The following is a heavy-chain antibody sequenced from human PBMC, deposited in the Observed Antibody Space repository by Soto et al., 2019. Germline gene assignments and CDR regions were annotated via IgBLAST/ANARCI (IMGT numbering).Heavy chain of an antibody. J-gene: IGHJ4*02. CDR3: ARVRIVGAREIDF. CDR2: ISGYNGDI. Sequence: QVHLVQSGGEVKKPGASVKVSCKASGYTFNRHGITWVREAPGQGLEWMGWISGYNGDINYEQKFQGRVTLSSDTLTSTVYLELKSLRFDDTAVSYCARVRIVGAREIDFWGQGTLVTVSS. D-gene: IGHD1-26*01. CDR1: GYTFNRHG. V-gene: IGHV1-18*04.